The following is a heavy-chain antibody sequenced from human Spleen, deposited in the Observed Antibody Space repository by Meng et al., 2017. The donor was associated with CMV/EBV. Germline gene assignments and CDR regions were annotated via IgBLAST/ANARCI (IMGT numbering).Heavy chain of an antibody. J-gene: IGHJ4*02. CDR1: GDSVXSNSAA. V-gene: IGHV6-1*01. Sequence: QVQLQQSGPGLVKPSXTLSLTCAXSGDSVXSNSAAWNWIRQSPSRGLEWLGRTYYRSKWYNDYAVSVKSRITINPDTSKNQFSLQLNSVTPEDTAVYYCARERYCSSTSCWDTAMGHFDYWGQGTLVTVSS. D-gene: IGHD2-2*01. CDR2: TYYRSKWYN. CDR3: ARERYCSSTSCWDTAMGHFDY.